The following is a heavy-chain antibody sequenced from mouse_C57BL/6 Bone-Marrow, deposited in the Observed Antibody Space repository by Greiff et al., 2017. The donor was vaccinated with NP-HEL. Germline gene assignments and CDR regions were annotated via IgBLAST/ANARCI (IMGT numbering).Heavy chain of an antibody. CDR1: GFTFSSYG. V-gene: IGHV5-6*01. CDR3: ARTEYYAMDY. J-gene: IGHJ4*01. Sequence: DVQLVESGGDLVKPGGSLKLSCAASGFTFSSYGMSWVRQTPDKRLEWVATISSGGSYTYYPDSVKGRFTISRDNAKNTLYLQMSSLKSEDTAMYYCARTEYYAMDYWGQGTSVTVSS. CDR2: ISSGGSYT.